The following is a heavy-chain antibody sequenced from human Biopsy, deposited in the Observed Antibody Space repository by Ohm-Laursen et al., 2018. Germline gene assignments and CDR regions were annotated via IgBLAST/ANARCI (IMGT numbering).Heavy chain of an antibody. J-gene: IGHJ4*02. CDR2: IYDRGSTA. V-gene: IGHV4-61*01. CDR3: ARGMRSSGWPYFDS. CDR1: GDSVSSGSFY. D-gene: IGHD6-19*01. Sequence: GTLSLTCTVSGDSVSSGSFYWTWIRQPPGQGLEYIGYIYDRGSTANYNPSLESRVTMSVDVTKNQFSLKLSSVTAADTAIYYCARGMRSSGWPYFDSWGQGTLVTVSS.